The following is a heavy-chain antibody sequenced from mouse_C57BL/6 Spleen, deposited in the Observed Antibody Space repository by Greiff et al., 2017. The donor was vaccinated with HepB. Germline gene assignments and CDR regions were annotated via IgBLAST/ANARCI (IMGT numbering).Heavy chain of an antibody. V-gene: IGHV1-72*01. D-gene: IGHD1-1*01. Sequence: QVQLKQPGAELVKPGASVKLSCKASGYTFTSYWMHWVKQRPGRGLEWIGRIDPNSGGTTYNEKFKSKATLTVDKPSSTAYMQLSSLTSEDSAVYYCARPPDYYGSSYDAMDYWGQGTSVTVSS. CDR3: ARPPDYYGSSYDAMDY. J-gene: IGHJ4*01. CDR2: IDPNSGGT. CDR1: GYTFTSYW.